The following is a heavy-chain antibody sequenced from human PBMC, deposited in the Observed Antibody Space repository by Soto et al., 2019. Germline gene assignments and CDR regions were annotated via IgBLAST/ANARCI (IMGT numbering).Heavy chain of an antibody. CDR3: PKELEFVLMVHAAADS. CDR1: ECNCAKVA. CDR2: ISGGGSTA. Sequence: PWGARALSCSALECNCAKVASYWARLAPGSGLEGVSAISGGGSTAYYADSVKGRFNNSRDNPRNTVHLQIDRLRVEDTASYYCPKELEFVLMVHAAADSWGQGIPVTVSA. V-gene: IGHV3-23*01. D-gene: IGHD2-8*01. J-gene: IGHJ4*02.